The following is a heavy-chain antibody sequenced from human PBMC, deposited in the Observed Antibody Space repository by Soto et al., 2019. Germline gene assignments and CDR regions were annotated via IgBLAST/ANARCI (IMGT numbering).Heavy chain of an antibody. CDR2: IYYSGST. D-gene: IGHD6-19*01. Sequence: QLQLQESGPGLVKPSETLSLTCTVSGGSISSSSYYWGWIRQPPGKGLEWIGSIYYSGSTYYNPSLKSRVTISVDTSKNQFSLKLSSVTAADTAVYYCATLNGKPVAGTLGYFDYWGQGTLVTVSS. J-gene: IGHJ4*02. CDR3: ATLNGKPVAGTLGYFDY. V-gene: IGHV4-39*01. CDR1: GGSISSSSYY.